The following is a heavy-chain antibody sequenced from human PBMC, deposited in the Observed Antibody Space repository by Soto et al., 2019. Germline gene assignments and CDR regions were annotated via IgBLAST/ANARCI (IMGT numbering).Heavy chain of an antibody. J-gene: IGHJ4*02. D-gene: IGHD3-3*01. Sequence: EVQLLASRGGLVQPGGSLRLSCAASGFPFSSYAMSWVRQAPGKGLEWVSAMGGSGGDTFYADSVKGRFTVTRDNAENTLRLQLNILRVEDTAIYYCARRTWRGRADYWGQGILVTVSS. CDR3: ARRTWRGRADY. CDR2: MGGSGGDT. V-gene: IGHV3-23*01. CDR1: GFPFSSYA.